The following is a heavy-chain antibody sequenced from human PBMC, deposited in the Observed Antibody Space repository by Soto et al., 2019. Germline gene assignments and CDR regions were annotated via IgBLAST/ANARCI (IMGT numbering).Heavy chain of an antibody. V-gene: IGHV1-2*04. D-gene: IGHD6-19*01. J-gene: IGHJ4*02. Sequence: ASVKVSCKASGYIFTGYYMHWVRQAPGQGLEWMGWISPNSGDTNYTQNFQGWVTVTRDTSISTAYMELSRLRSDDTAVYYCATSRISVAVAGETEYYFDYWGQGTPVTVSS. CDR3: ATSRISVAVAGETEYYFDY. CDR2: ISPNSGDT. CDR1: GYIFTGYY.